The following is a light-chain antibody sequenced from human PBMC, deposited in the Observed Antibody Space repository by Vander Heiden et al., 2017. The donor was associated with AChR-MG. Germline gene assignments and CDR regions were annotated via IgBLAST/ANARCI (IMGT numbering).Light chain of an antibody. CDR2: DNI. CDR1: NSNIGAGYD. CDR3: QSYDSSLSVYV. V-gene: IGLV1-40*01. Sequence: QSVLTQPPSVSGAPGQRVTISCTGTNSNIGAGYDVHWYQQLPGPAPKLLIHDNINRPSGVPDRFSGSRSGTSASLAITGLQADDEADYYCQSYDSSLSVYVFGTGTKVTVL. J-gene: IGLJ1*01.